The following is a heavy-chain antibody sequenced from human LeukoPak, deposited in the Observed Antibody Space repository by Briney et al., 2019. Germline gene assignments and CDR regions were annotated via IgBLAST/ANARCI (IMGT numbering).Heavy chain of an antibody. CDR3: ARRGDILTGYYTGDYFDY. V-gene: IGHV1-18*01. J-gene: IGHJ4*02. Sequence: WASVKVSCKASGYTFTSYGIGWVRQAPGQGLEWMGWISAYNGNTNYAQKLQGRVTMTTDTSTSTAYMELRSLRSDDTAVYYCARRGDILTGYYTGDYFDYWGQGTLVTVSS. CDR1: GYTFTSYG. CDR2: ISAYNGNT. D-gene: IGHD3-9*01.